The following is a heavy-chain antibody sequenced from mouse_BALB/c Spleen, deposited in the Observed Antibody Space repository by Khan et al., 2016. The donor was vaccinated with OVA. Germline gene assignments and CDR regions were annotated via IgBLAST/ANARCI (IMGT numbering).Heavy chain of an antibody. CDR1: GFTFSTYI. V-gene: IGHV5-6-5*01. Sequence: EVELVESGGGLVKPGGSLKLSCAASGFTFSTYIMSWVRQTPEKRLEWVASISIGGNTFYPDSVKGRFTISRDDARNILYLQMSRLRSEDTAMYYCEREDPTRTTWFAHLGQGTLVTVSA. CDR2: ISIGGNT. J-gene: IGHJ3*01. D-gene: IGHD1-1*01. CDR3: EREDPTRTTWFAH.